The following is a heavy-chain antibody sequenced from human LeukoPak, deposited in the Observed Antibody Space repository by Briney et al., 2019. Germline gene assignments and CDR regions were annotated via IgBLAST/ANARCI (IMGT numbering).Heavy chain of an antibody. CDR3: ARDGPTAAYHAFDI. D-gene: IGHD2-15*01. CDR2: ISSSSSTI. CDR1: GFTFSSYS. J-gene: IGHJ3*02. Sequence: GGSLRLSCAASGFTFSSYSMNWVRQAPGKGLEWVSYISSSSSTIYYADSVKGRFTISRDNAKNSLHLQMNSLRAEDTAVYYCARDGPTAAYHAFDIWGQGTMVTVS. V-gene: IGHV3-48*01.